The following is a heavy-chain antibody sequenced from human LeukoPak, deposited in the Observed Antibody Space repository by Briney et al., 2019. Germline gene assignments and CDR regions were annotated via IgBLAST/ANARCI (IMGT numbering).Heavy chain of an antibody. CDR3: ARCPISSGYYYLDY. Sequence: GGSLRLSCAASGFTFSSYSMNWVRQAPGKGLEWVSSISGSSSYIYYADSVKGRFTISRDNAKNSLYLQMNSLRAEDTAAYYCARCPISSGYYYLDYWGQGTLVTVSS. D-gene: IGHD3-22*01. V-gene: IGHV3-21*01. J-gene: IGHJ4*02. CDR2: ISGSSSYI. CDR1: GFTFSSYS.